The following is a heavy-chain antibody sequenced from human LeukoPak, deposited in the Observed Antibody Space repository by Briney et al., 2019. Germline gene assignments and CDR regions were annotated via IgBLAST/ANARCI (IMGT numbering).Heavy chain of an antibody. CDR3: ARDSPEYGDHHILHPFDY. CDR2: IYYSGST. D-gene: IGHD4-17*01. CDR1: GGSISSGGYY. V-gene: IGHV4-31*03. J-gene: IGHJ4*02. Sequence: SQTLSLTCTVSGGSISSGGYYWSWIRQHPGKGLEWIGYIYYSGSTYYNPSLKSRVTISVDTSKNQFSLKLSSVTAADTAVYYCARDSPEYGDHHILHPFDYWGQGTLVTVSS.